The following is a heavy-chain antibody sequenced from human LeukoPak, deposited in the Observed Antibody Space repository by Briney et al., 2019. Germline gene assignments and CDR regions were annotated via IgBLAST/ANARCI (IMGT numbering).Heavy chain of an antibody. J-gene: IGHJ6*02. V-gene: IGHV3-7*01. D-gene: IGHD3-3*01. CDR1: GFTFSSYW. CDR3: AKEGEDRTQSPYDFWSGYYTGKARYYYGMDV. CDR2: IKQDGSNK. Sequence: GGSLRLSCAASGFTFSSYWMSWVRQAPGKGLEWVANIKQDGSNKYYADSVKGRFTISRDNSKNTLYLQMNSLRAEDTAVYYCAKEGEDRTQSPYDFWSGYYTGKARYYYGMDVWGQGTTVTVSS.